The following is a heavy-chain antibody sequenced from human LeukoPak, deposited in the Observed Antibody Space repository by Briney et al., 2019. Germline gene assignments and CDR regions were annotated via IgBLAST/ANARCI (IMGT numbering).Heavy chain of an antibody. CDR1: GFTFSSYE. CDR2: ISSSGSTI. D-gene: IGHD3-22*01. J-gene: IGHJ3*02. CDR3: ARAPYYYDSSGYYYLRAFDI. V-gene: IGHV3-48*03. Sequence: GGSLRLSCAASGFTFSSYEMNWVRQAPGKGLEWVSYISSSGSTIYYADSVKGRFTISRDNAKNSLYLQMNSLRAEDTAVYYCARAPYYYDSSGYYYLRAFDIWGQGTMVTVSS.